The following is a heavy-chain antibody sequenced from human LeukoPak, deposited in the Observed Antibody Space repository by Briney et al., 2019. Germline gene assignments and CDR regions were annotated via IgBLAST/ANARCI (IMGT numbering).Heavy chain of an antibody. CDR1: GYTFTSYG. Sequence: ASVKVSCKASGYTFTSYGISWVRQAPGQGLEWMGWISGYSGNTNYEHKFQGRVTLTTDRSTSTAYMELRSLRSDDTAVYYCARDPGIFGDHRIDPWGQGTLVTVSS. CDR2: ISGYSGNT. D-gene: IGHD3-16*01. V-gene: IGHV1-18*01. J-gene: IGHJ5*02. CDR3: ARDPGIFGDHRIDP.